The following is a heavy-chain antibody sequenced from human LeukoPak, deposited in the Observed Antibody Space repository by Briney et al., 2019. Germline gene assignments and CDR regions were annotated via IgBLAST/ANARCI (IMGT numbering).Heavy chain of an antibody. CDR1: GFTVSSNS. D-gene: IGHD4/OR15-4a*01. J-gene: IGHJ4*02. Sequence: PGGSLRLSCAASGFTVSSNSMSWVRQAPGKGLEWVSFIYSDNTHYSDSVKGRFTISRDNSKNTLYLQMNSLRAEDTAVYYCARRAGAYSHPYGYWGQGTLVTVSS. CDR2: IYSDNT. CDR3: ARRAGAYSHPYGY. V-gene: IGHV3-53*01.